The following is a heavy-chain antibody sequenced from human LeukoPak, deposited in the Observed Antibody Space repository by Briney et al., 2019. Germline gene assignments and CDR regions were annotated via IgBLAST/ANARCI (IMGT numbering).Heavy chain of an antibody. CDR1: GGSMKTHH. CDR2: VFDSGRT. D-gene: IGHD5-18*01. J-gene: IGHJ4*02. CDR3: TTIKRGNIFGYFDF. Sequence: SETLSLTCTVSGGSMKTHHWNWIRQTPGKGLEGIGYVFDSGRTKENPSLKSPASLSADTSTNQLSMRLSSVTAADTAVYYCTTIKRGNIFGYFDFWGQGILVTVSS. V-gene: IGHV4-59*11.